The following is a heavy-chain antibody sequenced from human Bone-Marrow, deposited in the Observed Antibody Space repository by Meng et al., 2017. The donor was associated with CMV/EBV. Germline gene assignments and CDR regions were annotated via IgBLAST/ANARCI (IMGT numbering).Heavy chain of an antibody. CDR1: GFTFSSYS. Sequence: GGSLRLSCAASGFTFSSYSMNWVRQAPGKGLEWVSYISSSSSTIYDADSVKGRFTISRDNAKNSLYLQMNSLRAEDTAVYYCARDEVSFGYSSSPSLDYWGQGTLVTVSS. CDR2: ISSSSSTI. V-gene: IGHV3-48*04. J-gene: IGHJ4*02. CDR3: ARDEVSFGYSSSPSLDY. D-gene: IGHD6-6*01.